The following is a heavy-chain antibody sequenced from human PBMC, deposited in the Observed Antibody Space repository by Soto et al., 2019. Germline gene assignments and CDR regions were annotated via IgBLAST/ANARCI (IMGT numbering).Heavy chain of an antibody. Sequence: QVQLQESGPGLVKPSGTLSLTCAVSSGSISSSNWWSWVRQPPGKGLEWIGEIYHSGSTNYNPSLKSRVTISVDKSKNQFSLKRSSVTAADTAVYYCARDRGYCSSTSCYRRGYYYMDVWGKGTTVTVSS. J-gene: IGHJ6*03. CDR3: ARDRGYCSSTSCYRRGYYYMDV. D-gene: IGHD2-2*02. CDR2: IYHSGST. V-gene: IGHV4-4*02. CDR1: SGSISSSNW.